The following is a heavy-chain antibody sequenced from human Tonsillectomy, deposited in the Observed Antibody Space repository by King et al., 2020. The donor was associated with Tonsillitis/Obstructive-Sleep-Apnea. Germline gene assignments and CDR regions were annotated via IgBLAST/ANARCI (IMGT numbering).Heavy chain of an antibody. CDR1: GYTFTGYY. CDR3: ARGTLIAAAPAYYYGMDV. D-gene: IGHD6-13*01. Sequence: QVQLVESGAEVKKPGASVKVSCTASGYTFTGYYMHWVRQAPGQGLEWMGWINPNSGGTNYAQKFQGRVTMTRDTSISTAYMELSRLRSDDTAVYYCARGTLIAAAPAYYYGMDVWGQGTTVTVSS. J-gene: IGHJ6*02. CDR2: INPNSGGT. V-gene: IGHV1-2*02.